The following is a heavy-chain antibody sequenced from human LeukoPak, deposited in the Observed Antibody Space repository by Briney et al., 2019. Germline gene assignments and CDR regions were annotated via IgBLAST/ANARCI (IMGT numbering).Heavy chain of an antibody. CDR2: ISAYNGNT. CDR3: ARGSSYGFSMGY. J-gene: IGHJ4*02. CDR1: GYSFTDFG. V-gene: IGHV1-18*01. D-gene: IGHD3-16*01. Sequence: ASVKVSCKTSGYSFTDFGISWVRQAPGQGLEWMGWISAYNGNTNYAQKLQGRVTMTTDTSTSTAYMELRSLRSDDTAVYYCARGSSYGFSMGYWGQGTLVTVSS.